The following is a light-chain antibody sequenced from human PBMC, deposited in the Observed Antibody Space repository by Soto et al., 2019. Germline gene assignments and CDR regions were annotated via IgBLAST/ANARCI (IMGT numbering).Light chain of an antibody. CDR3: QQSYRTPT. Sequence: DIQMTQSPSSLSASVGDRVTITCRASQSISSYLNWYQQKPGKAPKLLIYAASNLQSGVPSRFSGSGSGTDFTLTISSLQPEDFATYYCQQSYRTPTFGQGTKLEI. J-gene: IGKJ2*01. CDR2: AAS. CDR1: QSISSY. V-gene: IGKV1-39*01.